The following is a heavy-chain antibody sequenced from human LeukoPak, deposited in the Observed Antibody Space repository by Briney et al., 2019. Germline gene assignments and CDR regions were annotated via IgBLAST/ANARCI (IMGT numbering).Heavy chain of an antibody. CDR2: IYYSGST. Sequence: SETLSLTRTVSGGSISSGGYYWSWIRQHPGKGLEWIGYIYYSGSTYYNPSLKSRVTISVDTPKNQFSLKLSSVTAADTAVYYCARDGSGTTVTTIDAFDIWGQGTMVTVSS. V-gene: IGHV4-31*03. CDR3: ARDGSGTTVTTIDAFDI. J-gene: IGHJ3*02. D-gene: IGHD4-17*01. CDR1: GGSISSGGYY.